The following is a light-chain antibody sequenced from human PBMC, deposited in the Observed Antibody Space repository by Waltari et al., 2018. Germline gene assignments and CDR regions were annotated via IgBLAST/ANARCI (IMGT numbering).Light chain of an antibody. CDR3: QHYVRLPVT. V-gene: IGKV3-20*01. J-gene: IGKJ4*02. CDR1: QSVGRS. Sequence: EIVLTQSPGTLSLSPGEGATLSCRASQSVGRSLVWYQQKPGQAPRLVISGASSRATGIPDRFSGSGSGTDFSLTISRREPEDFAVYYCQHYVRLPVTFGRGTKVEIK. CDR2: GAS.